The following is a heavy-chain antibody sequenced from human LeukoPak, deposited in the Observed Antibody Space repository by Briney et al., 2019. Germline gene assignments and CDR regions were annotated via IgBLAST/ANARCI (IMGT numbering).Heavy chain of an antibody. CDR1: GFTFSSYA. J-gene: IGHJ4*02. D-gene: IGHD3-10*01. Sequence: GGSLRLSCAASGFTFSSYAMSWVRQAPGKGLEWVSAISGSGGSTYYADSVKGRFTISRDNSKNTLYLQMNSLRAEDTAVYYCAKPNNYYGSGSSREWGQGTLVTVSS. V-gene: IGHV3-23*01. CDR2: ISGSGGST. CDR3: AKPNNYYGSGSSRE.